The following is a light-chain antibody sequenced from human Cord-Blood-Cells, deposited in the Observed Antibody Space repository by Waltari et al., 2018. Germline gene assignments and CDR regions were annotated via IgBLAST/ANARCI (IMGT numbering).Light chain of an antibody. CDR3: QQSYSTFSIT. CDR1: QSISSY. J-gene: IGKJ5*01. V-gene: IGKV1-39*01. Sequence: RVTITCRASQSISSYLNWYQQKPGKAPKLLIYAASSLQSGVPSRFSGSGSGTDFTLTISSLQPEDFATYYCQQSYSTFSITFGQGTRLEIK. CDR2: AAS.